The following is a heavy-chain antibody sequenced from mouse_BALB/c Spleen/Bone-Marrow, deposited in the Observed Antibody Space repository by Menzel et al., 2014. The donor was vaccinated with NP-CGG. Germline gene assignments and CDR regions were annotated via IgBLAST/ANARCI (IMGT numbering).Heavy chain of an antibody. Sequence: VQLQQSGAELVKPGALVKMSCKASGYTFTSYWMHWVKQRPGQGLEWIGVIDPSDSYTSYNQKFKGKATLTVDTSSSTAYMQLSSLTPEDSAVYYCTRGDYDWYFDVWGAGTTVTVSS. CDR2: IDPSDSYT. D-gene: IGHD2-4*01. CDR3: TRGDYDWYFDV. J-gene: IGHJ1*01. CDR1: GYTFTSYW. V-gene: IGHV1S127*01.